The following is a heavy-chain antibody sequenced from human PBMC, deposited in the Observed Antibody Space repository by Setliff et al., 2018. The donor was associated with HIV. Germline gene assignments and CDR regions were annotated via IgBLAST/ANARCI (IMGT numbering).Heavy chain of an antibody. Sequence: ASETLSLTCSVSGSSMRRNYWSWIRQPPGKGLEWIGYIYYSGTTNYNPSLKSRVTLSVDTSNTQFSLRLTSLTAADTAMYFCARVRGDNFWSGSYSLPASDAFDVWGQGTMVT. CDR2: IYYSGTT. D-gene: IGHD3-3*01. CDR3: ARVRGDNFWSGSYSLPASDAFDV. V-gene: IGHV4-59*01. J-gene: IGHJ3*01. CDR1: GSSMRRNY.